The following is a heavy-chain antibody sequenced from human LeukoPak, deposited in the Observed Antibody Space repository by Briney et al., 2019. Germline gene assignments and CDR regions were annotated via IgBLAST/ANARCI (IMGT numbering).Heavy chain of an antibody. CDR1: GGSISSHY. CDR3: ARDNGARGSGYDFDY. CDR2: IHYSGST. D-gene: IGHD3-22*01. V-gene: IGHV4-59*11. J-gene: IGHJ4*02. Sequence: SETLSLTCTVSGGSISSHYWSWIRQPPGKGLEWIGFIHYSGSTNYNPSLKSRVTISVDTSKNQFSLKLSSVTAADTAVYYCARDNGARGSGYDFDYWGQGTLVTVSS.